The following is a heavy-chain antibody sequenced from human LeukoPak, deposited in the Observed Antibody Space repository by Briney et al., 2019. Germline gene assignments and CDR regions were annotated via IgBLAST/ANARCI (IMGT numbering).Heavy chain of an antibody. V-gene: IGHV3-21*01. Sequence: GGSLRLSCAASGFAFSNYGMNWVRQAPGKGLEWVSSISSSSTFIYYADSVKGRFTISRDNAKKSVYLQMNSLRAEDTAVYYCARSARYCTNGVCPTFYYYYMDVWGKGTTVTVSS. J-gene: IGHJ6*03. CDR2: ISSSSTFI. CDR1: GFAFSNYG. CDR3: ARSARYCTNGVCPTFYYYYMDV. D-gene: IGHD2-8*01.